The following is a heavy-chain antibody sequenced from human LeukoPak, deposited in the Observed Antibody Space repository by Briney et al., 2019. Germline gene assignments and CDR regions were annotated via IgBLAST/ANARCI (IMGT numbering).Heavy chain of an antibody. V-gene: IGHV3-21*01. Sequence: PGGSLRLSCAASGFTFSSYNMNWVRQAPGKGLEWVSSISLTSGYIQYADSVKGRFTISRDNAKNSLYLQMNSLRAEDTAVYYCARDLVGIRFLEWHDAEKYFQHWGQGTLVTVSS. CDR3: ARDLVGIRFLEWHDAEKYFQH. J-gene: IGHJ1*01. CDR2: ISLTSGYI. D-gene: IGHD3-3*01. CDR1: GFTFSSYN.